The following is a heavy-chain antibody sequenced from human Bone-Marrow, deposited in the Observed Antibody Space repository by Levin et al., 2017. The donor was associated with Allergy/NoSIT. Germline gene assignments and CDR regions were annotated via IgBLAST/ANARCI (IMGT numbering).Heavy chain of an antibody. CDR3: ARAVIAVGGPGYFDA. CDR1: GDTFSSYA. D-gene: IGHD6-19*01. Sequence: SVKVSCKTSGDTFSSYALSWVRQAPGQGLEWMGGIIPIFTTTNYAQKFQGRVTITADESTSTASMALSSLRFEDTAVYDCARAVIAVGGPGYFDAWGQGTLVTVSS. J-gene: IGHJ4*02. V-gene: IGHV1-69*13. CDR2: IIPIFTTT.